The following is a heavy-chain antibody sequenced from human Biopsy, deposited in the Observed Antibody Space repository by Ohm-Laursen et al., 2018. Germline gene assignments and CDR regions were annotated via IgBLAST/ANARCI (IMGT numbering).Heavy chain of an antibody. D-gene: IGHD3-10*01. CDR1: GFTFSASA. CDR2: IRSKAKSYAT. CDR3: TLEGAGFDN. J-gene: IGHJ4*02. Sequence: SLRLSCSAFGFTFSASAVHWVRQASGKGLEWVGRIRSKAKSYATAYAASVTGRFTISRDDSKNTTYLQMNSLKTEDTAVYYCTLEGAGFDNWGRGTLVTVSS. V-gene: IGHV3-73*01.